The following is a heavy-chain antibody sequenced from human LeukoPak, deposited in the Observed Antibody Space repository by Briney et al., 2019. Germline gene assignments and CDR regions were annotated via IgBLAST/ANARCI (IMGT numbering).Heavy chain of an antibody. V-gene: IGHV4-61*02. CDR1: GGSISSGSYY. J-gene: IGHJ4*02. CDR2: IYTSGST. CDR3: ARRHRYYGSGSSYYFDY. Sequence: SEILSLTCTVSGGSISSGSYYWSWIRQPAGKGLEWIGRIYTSGSTNYNPSLKSRVTISVDTSKNQFSLKLSSVTAADTAVYYCARRHRYYGSGSSYYFDYWGQGTLVTVSS. D-gene: IGHD3-10*01.